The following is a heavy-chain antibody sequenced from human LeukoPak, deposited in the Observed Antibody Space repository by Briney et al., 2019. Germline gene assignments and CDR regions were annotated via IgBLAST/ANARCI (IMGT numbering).Heavy chain of an antibody. D-gene: IGHD1/OR15-1a*01. V-gene: IGHV5-51*01. Sequence: GASLQISCKASGCGFTNYWIGWGRRMPGKGGEWLGMIYRGDCDVRYNPSFQGQVTISADKSISTAYLQWSSLKASDTAMYYCARPGTTYFDYWGLGTLVTVSS. CDR3: ARPGTTYFDY. J-gene: IGHJ4*02. CDR2: IYRGDCDV. CDR1: GCGFTNYW.